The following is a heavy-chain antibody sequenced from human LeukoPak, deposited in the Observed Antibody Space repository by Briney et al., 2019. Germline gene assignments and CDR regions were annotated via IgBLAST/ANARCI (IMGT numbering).Heavy chain of an antibody. CDR2: ISSSSSYI. Sequence: GGSLRLSCAASGFTFSSYSMNWVRQAPGKGLEWVSSISSSSSYIYYADSVKGRFTISRDNAENSLYLQMNSLRAEDTAVYYCARDHCSSTSCHTTYYYGMDVWGKGTTVTVSS. CDR3: ARDHCSSTSCHTTYYYGMDV. D-gene: IGHD2-2*01. V-gene: IGHV3-21*01. J-gene: IGHJ6*04. CDR1: GFTFSSYS.